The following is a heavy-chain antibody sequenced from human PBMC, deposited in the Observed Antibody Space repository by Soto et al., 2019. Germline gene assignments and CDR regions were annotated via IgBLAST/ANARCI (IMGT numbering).Heavy chain of an antibody. D-gene: IGHD2-15*01. J-gene: IGHJ4*02. CDR3: ASLGHCRGGNCHLSAFDF. V-gene: IGHV4-59*11. CDR2: IYFSGSA. Sequence: KPSETLSLTCTVSGGSISDHFWSWIRQPPGRGLEYIGYIYFSGSANYNPSLRSRVSMSLDASMSQFSLTLNSVTAADTAIYYCASLGHCRGGNCHLSAFDFWGQGTLVTVSS. CDR1: GGSISDHF.